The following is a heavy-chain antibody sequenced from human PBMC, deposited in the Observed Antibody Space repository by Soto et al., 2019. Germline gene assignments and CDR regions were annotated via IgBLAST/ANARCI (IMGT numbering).Heavy chain of an antibody. V-gene: IGHV4-34*01. CDR3: ARGRGGVQH. J-gene: IGHJ1*01. CDR2: LNYSGGT. CDR1: GGSFSGYY. Sequence: SETLSLTCAVYGGSFSGYYWSWIRQPPGKGLEWIGELNYSGGTNYNASLKSRVSISGDTSKNQFSLKLSVVTAADTAVYYCARGRGGVQHWGQGTLVTVSS. D-gene: IGHD3-10*01.